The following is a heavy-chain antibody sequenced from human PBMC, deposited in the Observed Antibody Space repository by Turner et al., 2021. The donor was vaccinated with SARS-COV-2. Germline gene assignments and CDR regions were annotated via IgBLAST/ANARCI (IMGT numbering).Heavy chain of an antibody. D-gene: IGHD6-13*01. CDR1: GFTFSSYG. CDR3: ARDPPTSVTAAGTILPFDY. J-gene: IGHJ4*02. CDR2: IWYDGSNK. Sequence: QVQLVESGGGVVQPGRSLRLSCAASGFTFSSYGMHWVRQAPGKGREWVAVIWYDGSNKYYADSVKGRFTISRDNSKNTLYLQMNSLRAEDTAVYYCARDPPTSVTAAGTILPFDYWGQGTLVTVSS. V-gene: IGHV3-33*01.